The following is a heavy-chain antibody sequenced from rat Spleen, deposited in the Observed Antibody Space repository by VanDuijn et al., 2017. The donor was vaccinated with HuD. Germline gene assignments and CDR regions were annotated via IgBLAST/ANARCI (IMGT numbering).Heavy chain of an antibody. V-gene: IGHV2-13*01. CDR1: GFSLSNYG. Sequence: QVQLKESGPGLVQPSQTLSLTCTVSGFSLSNYGVIWVRQPPGKGLEWMGVIWGNGNTNYNSTLRSRLDISRDTSKSQVFLKMISLQTDDTAMYFCTTPFVTVAATSHYLDYWGQGVMVTVSS. D-gene: IGHD1-2*01. CDR3: TTPFVTVAATSHYLDY. CDR2: IWGNGNT. J-gene: IGHJ2*01.